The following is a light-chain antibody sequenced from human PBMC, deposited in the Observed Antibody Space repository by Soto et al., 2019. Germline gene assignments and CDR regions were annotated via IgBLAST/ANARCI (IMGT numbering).Light chain of an antibody. V-gene: IGKV3-15*01. CDR2: GAS. CDR3: HQDASLSPFT. CDR1: QSVGNK. Sequence: EIVLTQSPVTLSVSTGERATLSCRASQSVGNKLGWYQQRPGQAPRLLIIGASTSATGVPAKFSGSGSGTECSITINNLPSEDSAIYSCHQDASLSPFTIGRGTRLVIK. J-gene: IGKJ5*01.